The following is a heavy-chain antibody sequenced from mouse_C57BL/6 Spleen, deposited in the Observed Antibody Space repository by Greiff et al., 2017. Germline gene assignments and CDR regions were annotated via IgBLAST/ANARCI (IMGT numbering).Heavy chain of an antibody. J-gene: IGHJ2*01. CDR1: GYTFTSYW. D-gene: IGHD1-1*01. CDR2: IDPSDSYT. Sequence: VQLQQPGAELVMPGASVKLSCKASGYTFTSYWMHWVKQRPGPGLEWIGEIDPSDSYTNYNQQFKGKSTLTVDKSSSTAYMQLSSLTSEDAAVYYGARGDYYGSSPDDWGQGTTLTGSS. CDR3: ARGDYYGSSPDD. V-gene: IGHV1-69*01.